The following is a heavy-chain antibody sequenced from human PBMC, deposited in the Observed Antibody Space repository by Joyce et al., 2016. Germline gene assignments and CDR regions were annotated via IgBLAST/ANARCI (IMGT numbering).Heavy chain of an antibody. CDR2: IIGIVGTA. J-gene: IGHJ4*02. D-gene: IGHD3-22*01. CDR1: GGTFSSYA. CDR3: AGYHSDSSGPFDY. V-gene: IGHV1-69*01. Sequence: QVQLVQSGAEMKKPGSSVKVSCKASGGTFSSYAISWVRQAPGQGLEWMGGIIGIVGTADYAQKFQGRLTITADESTSTAYMELSSQRSDDTAVYYCAGYHSDSSGPFDYWGQGTLVTVSS.